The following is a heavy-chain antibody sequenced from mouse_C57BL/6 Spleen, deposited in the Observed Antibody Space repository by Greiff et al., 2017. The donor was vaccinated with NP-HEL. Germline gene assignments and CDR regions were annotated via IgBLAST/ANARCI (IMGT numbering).Heavy chain of an antibody. J-gene: IGHJ2*01. CDR2: INYDGSST. Sequence: EVKLMESEGGLVQPGSSMKLSCTASGFTFSDYYMAWVRQVPEKGLEWVANINYDGSSTYYLDSLKSRFIISRDNAKNILYLQMSSLKSEDTATYYCARGETGTPFDYWGQGTTLTVSS. CDR1: GFTFSDYY. D-gene: IGHD4-1*01. V-gene: IGHV5-16*01. CDR3: ARGETGTPFDY.